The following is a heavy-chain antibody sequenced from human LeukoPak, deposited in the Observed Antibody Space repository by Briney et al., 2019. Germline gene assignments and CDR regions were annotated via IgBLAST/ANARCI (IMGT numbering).Heavy chain of an antibody. J-gene: IGHJ4*02. V-gene: IGHV4-59*01. D-gene: IGHD5-18*01. Sequence: PSETLSLTCTLAEGSISSFYWAWIRQPPGKGLEWIGYIYRTGGTNYSPSLKSRVTISVDTSKNQFSLKLTSVTAADTAVYYCARGLGYGDSYDFWGQGTLVTVSS. CDR1: EGSISSFY. CDR2: IYRTGGT. CDR3: ARGLGYGDSYDF.